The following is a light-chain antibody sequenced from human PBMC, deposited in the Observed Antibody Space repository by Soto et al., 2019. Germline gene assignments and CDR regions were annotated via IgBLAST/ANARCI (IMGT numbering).Light chain of an antibody. Sequence: DIVMTQSPDSLAVSLGERATINCKSSQNILYSSNNKNYLSWYQQKPGQPPKLLISWASTRESGVPDRFTGSVSGTDFTLTISTLQAEDVAVYYCQQYFSTPPYTFGQGTKLEIK. CDR2: WAS. V-gene: IGKV4-1*01. CDR3: QQYFSTPPYT. J-gene: IGKJ2*01. CDR1: QNILYSSNNKNY.